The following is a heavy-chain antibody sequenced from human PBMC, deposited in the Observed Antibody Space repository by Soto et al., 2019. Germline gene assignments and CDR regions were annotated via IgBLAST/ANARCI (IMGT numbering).Heavy chain of an antibody. Sequence: ASVKVSCKASGYTFTGYCMHWVRQAPGQGLEWMGWINPNSGGTNYAQKFQGWVTMTRDTSISTAYMELSRLRSDDTAVYYCARAVRGYRLMDVWGKGTTVTVSS. V-gene: IGHV1-2*04. CDR1: GYTFTGYC. CDR2: INPNSGGT. CDR3: ARAVRGYRLMDV. J-gene: IGHJ6*03. D-gene: IGHD5-12*01.